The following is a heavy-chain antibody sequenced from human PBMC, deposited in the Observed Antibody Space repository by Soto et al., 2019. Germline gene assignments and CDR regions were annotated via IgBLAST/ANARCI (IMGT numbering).Heavy chain of an antibody. CDR3: ARVGGINWFDP. D-gene: IGHD1-26*01. J-gene: IGHJ5*02. CDR2: IYYSGST. Sequence: PSETLSLTXTVSGGSISSYYWSWIRQHPGKGLEWIGYIYYSGSTYYNPSLKSRVTISVDTSKNQFSLKLSSVTAADTAVYYCARVGGINWFDPWGQGTLVTVSS. V-gene: IGHV4-59*06. CDR1: GGSISSYY.